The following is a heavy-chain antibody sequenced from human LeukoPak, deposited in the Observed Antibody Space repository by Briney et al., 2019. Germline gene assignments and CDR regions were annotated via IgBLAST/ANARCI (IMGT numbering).Heavy chain of an antibody. CDR2: INPDGSSI. CDR1: GFTLSRYW. CDR3: ARDGGGMDV. J-gene: IGHJ6*02. D-gene: IGHD3-16*01. V-gene: IGHV3-74*01. Sequence: GGSLRLSCAASGFTLSRYWMHWVRQAPGKGPVWVSRINPDGSSISYADSVKSRFTISRDNAKNTLYLQMNSLRAEDTAAYYCARDGGGMDVWGQGTTGTVSS.